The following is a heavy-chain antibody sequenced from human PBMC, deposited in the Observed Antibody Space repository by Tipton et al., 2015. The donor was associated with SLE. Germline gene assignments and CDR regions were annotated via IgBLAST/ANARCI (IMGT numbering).Heavy chain of an antibody. D-gene: IGHD6-19*01. V-gene: IGHV4-39*07. CDR3: ARRVSGWSYMDV. Sequence: TLSLTCTVSGGSISSYYWGWIRQPPGKGLEWIGSINYSGSTYYNPSLKSRVTISVDTSKNQFSLKLSSVTAADTAVYYCARRVSGWSYMDVWGQGTTVTVSS. CDR1: GGSISSYY. J-gene: IGHJ6*02. CDR2: INYSGST.